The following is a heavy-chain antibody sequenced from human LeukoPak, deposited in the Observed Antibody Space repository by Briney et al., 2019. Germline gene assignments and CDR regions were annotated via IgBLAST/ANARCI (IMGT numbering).Heavy chain of an antibody. J-gene: IGHJ4*02. CDR2: ISSSGSYI. D-gene: IGHD3-10*01. Sequence: KSGGSLRLSCVVSGFTFSRYSMNWVRQAPGKGLEWVSSISSSGSYIYYADSVKGRFTVSRDNAKNSLYLQMNSLRAEDTAVYYCAKNGLWFGEFPTEFDYWGQGTLVTVSS. CDR3: AKNGLWFGEFPTEFDY. V-gene: IGHV3-21*01. CDR1: GFTFSRYS.